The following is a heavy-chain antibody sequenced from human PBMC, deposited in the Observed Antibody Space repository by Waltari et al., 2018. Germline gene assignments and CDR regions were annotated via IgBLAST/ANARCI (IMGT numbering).Heavy chain of an antibody. CDR3: ASRYGDYDGY. V-gene: IGHV1-69*02. CDR1: GVTYSRHM. CDR2: FIPILGIA. Sequence: FQLVQVGAEVKKPRSWVKVACTTCGVTYSRHMISWVRQAPGQGLGWRGRFIPILGIANYAQPFQGRVTITADKSTSTAYMGLSSLRSEDAAVYYGASRYGDYDGYWGQGTLVTVSS. D-gene: IGHD4-17*01. J-gene: IGHJ4*02.